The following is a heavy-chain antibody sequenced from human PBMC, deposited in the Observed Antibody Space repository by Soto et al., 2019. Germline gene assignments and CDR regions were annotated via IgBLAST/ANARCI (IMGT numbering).Heavy chain of an antibody. Sequence: QVQLVQSGAEVKKPGASVKVSCKASGYTFTSYDINWVRQATGQGLEWMGWMNPNSGNTGYAQKFQGRVTMTRNTSKSTANMELSSLRYEDTAVYYCARAKGERYCSGGSCYPKGDAFDIWGQGTMVTVSS. J-gene: IGHJ3*02. V-gene: IGHV1-8*01. CDR1: GYTFTSYD. CDR2: MNPNSGNT. CDR3: ARAKGERYCSGGSCYPKGDAFDI. D-gene: IGHD2-15*01.